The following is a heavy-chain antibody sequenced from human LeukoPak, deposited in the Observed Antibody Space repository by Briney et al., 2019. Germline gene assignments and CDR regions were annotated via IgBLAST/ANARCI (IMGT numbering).Heavy chain of an antibody. Sequence: SETLSLTCAVYGGSFSGYYWSWICQPPGKGLEWIGEINHSGSTNYNPSLKSRVTISVDTSKNQFSLKLSSVTAADTAVYYCARGHTDGDYVKYFQHWGQGTLVTVSS. CDR2: INHSGST. CDR1: GGSFSGYY. D-gene: IGHD4-17*01. V-gene: IGHV4-34*01. J-gene: IGHJ1*01. CDR3: ARGHTDGDYVKYFQH.